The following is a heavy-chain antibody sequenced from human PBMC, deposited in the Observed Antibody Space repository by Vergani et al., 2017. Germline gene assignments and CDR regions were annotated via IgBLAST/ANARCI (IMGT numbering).Heavy chain of an antibody. CDR1: GYSFTSYW. V-gene: IGHV5-51*01. CDR3: ARLGITGVGAFDI. Sequence: EVQLVESGGGLVKPGESLKISCKGSGYSFTSYWIGWVRQMPGKGLEWMGIIYPGDSDTRYSPSFQGQVTISADKSISTAYLQWSSLKASDTAMYYCARLGITGVGAFDIWGQGTMVTVSS. D-gene: IGHD7-27*01. J-gene: IGHJ3*02. CDR2: IYPGDSDT.